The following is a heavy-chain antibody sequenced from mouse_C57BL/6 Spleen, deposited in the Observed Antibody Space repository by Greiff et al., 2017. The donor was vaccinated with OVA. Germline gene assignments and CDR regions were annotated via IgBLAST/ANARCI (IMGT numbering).Heavy chain of an antibody. CDR3: ARRGGSSYVSYAMYY. D-gene: IGHD1-1*01. CDR2: IYPGSGST. CDR1: GYTFTSYW. V-gene: IGHV1-55*01. Sequence: QVQLQQPGAELVKPGASVKMSCKASGYTFTSYWITWVKQRPGQGLEWIGDIYPGSGSTNYNEKFKSKATLTVDTSSSTAYMQLSSLTSEDSAVYYCARRGGSSYVSYAMYYWGQGTSVTVSS. J-gene: IGHJ4*01.